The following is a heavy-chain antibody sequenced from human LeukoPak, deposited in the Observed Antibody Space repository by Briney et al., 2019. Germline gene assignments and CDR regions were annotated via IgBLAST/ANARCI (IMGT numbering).Heavy chain of an antibody. CDR2: MRQDGGEI. Sequence: GGSLRLSCIVSGFTFNKYWMSWVRQAPGKGLEWVATMRQDGGEIYYVDSVRGRFTISRDNAKNSLYLQMNSLRAEDTAMYYCARIMDLLGVHSDFWGQGTLVTVSS. D-gene: IGHD2-8*01. CDR3: ARIMDLLGVHSDF. CDR1: GFTFNKYW. J-gene: IGHJ4*02. V-gene: IGHV3-7*01.